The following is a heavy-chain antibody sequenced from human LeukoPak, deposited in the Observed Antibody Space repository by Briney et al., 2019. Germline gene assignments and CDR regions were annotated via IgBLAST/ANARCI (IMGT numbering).Heavy chain of an antibody. CDR2: IEQDGSEK. J-gene: IGHJ4*02. D-gene: IGHD2-8*01. V-gene: IGHV3-7*01. CDR1: GFPFSCYW. Sequence: GGSLRLSCAASGFPFSCYWMRWVRQAPGKGRGGGANIEQDGSEKYYVDSVKGRFTISRDNAKNSLYLQMNSLRAEDTAVYYCARRMVYAIGTQFDYWGQGTLVTVSS. CDR3: ARRMVYAIGTQFDY.